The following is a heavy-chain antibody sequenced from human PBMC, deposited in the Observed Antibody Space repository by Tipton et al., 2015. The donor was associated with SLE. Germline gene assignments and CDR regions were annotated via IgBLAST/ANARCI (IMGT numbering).Heavy chain of an antibody. Sequence: TLSLTCTVSGGSISSASYYWGWIRQPPGKGLEWIGSIYYSGSTYYNPSLKSRVTISVDTSKNQFSLKLSSVTAADTAVYYCAREVTVTGGDAFDIWGQGTMVTVSS. CDR2: IYYSGST. J-gene: IGHJ3*02. D-gene: IGHD4-17*01. CDR3: AREVTVTGGDAFDI. V-gene: IGHV4-39*07. CDR1: GGSISSASYY.